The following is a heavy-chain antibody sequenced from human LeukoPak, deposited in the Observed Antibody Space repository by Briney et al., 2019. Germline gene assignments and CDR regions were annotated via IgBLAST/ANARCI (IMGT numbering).Heavy chain of an antibody. CDR3: AGSYGGNAVGPFDI. D-gene: IGHD4-23*01. CDR2: VSQSGGA. Sequence: SETLSLTCAVSGGSFSGYHCSWIRQTPGKGLEWIGEVSQSGGASYNPSLKSRVTVSVETSKNHFSLKLSSVTAADTAMYYCAGSYGGNAVGPFDIWGQGTMVTVSS. J-gene: IGHJ3*02. CDR1: GGSFSGYH. V-gene: IGHV4-34*01.